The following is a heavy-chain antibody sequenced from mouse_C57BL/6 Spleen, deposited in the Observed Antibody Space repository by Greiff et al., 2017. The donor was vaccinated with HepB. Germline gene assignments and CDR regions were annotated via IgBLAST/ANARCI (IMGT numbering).Heavy chain of an antibody. Sequence: VQLQESGPELVKPGASVKISCKASGYAFSSSWMNWVKQRPGKGLEWIGRIYPGDGDTNYNGKFKGKATLTADKSSSTAYMQLSSLTSEDSAVYFCARDLTFAYWGQGTLVTVSA. CDR2: IYPGDGDT. CDR3: ARDLTFAY. CDR1: GYAFSSSW. V-gene: IGHV1-82*01. J-gene: IGHJ3*01. D-gene: IGHD4-1*01.